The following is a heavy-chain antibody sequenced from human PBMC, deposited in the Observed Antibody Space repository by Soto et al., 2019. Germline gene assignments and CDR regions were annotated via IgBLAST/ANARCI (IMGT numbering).Heavy chain of an antibody. V-gene: IGHV4-39*01. CDR3: ASISTYYGSGSPRYYFDY. D-gene: IGHD3-10*01. CDR2: IYYSGST. CDR1: GGSISSSSYY. J-gene: IGHJ4*02. Sequence: QLQLQESGPGLVKPSETLSLACTVSGGSISSSSYYWGWIRQPPGKGLEWIGSIYYSGSTYYNPYPKTRVTLSVDTSKSHFSLKLSSVTAADTALYYCASISTYYGSGSPRYYFDYWGQGTLVTVSS.